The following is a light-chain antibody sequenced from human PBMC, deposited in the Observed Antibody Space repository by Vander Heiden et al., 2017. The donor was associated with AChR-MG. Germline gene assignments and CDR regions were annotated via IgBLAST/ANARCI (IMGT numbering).Light chain of an antibody. Sequence: SYVLPQTSSVSVAPGQPASITCGGTRIGHMGVHWYRQRPGQAPMLVLFDDKDRPSGIPERFSGSNTGNTATLTISRVEPGDEADYFCQVWDSDGDHPVFGGGTQLTGL. CDR3: QVWDSDGDHPV. CDR2: DDK. V-gene: IGLV3-21*02. CDR1: RIGHMG. J-gene: IGLJ3*02.